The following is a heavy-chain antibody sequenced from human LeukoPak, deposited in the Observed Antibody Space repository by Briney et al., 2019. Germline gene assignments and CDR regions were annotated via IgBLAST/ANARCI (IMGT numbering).Heavy chain of an antibody. CDR1: GYTFTGYY. Sequence: ASVKVSCKASGYTFTGYYMHWVRQAPGQGLEWMGWINPNSGGTNYAQKFQGRVTMTRDTSISTAYMELSRLRSDDTAVYYCARDWGYSSSFDYWGQGTLVTVSS. D-gene: IGHD6-13*01. J-gene: IGHJ4*02. V-gene: IGHV1-2*02. CDR3: ARDWGYSSSFDY. CDR2: INPNSGGT.